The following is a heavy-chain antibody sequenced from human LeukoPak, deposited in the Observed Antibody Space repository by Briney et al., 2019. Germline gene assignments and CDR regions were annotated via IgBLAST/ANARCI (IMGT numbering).Heavy chain of an antibody. CDR2: INHSGST. Sequence: SETLSLTCAVYGGSFSGYYWSWIRQPPGKGLEWIGEINHSGSTNYNPSLKSRVTISVDTSKNQFSLKLSSVTAADTAVYYCARVGKYYYGSGIRGPDYWGQGTLVTVSS. D-gene: IGHD3-10*01. CDR3: ARVGKYYYGSGIRGPDY. J-gene: IGHJ4*02. V-gene: IGHV4-34*01. CDR1: GGSFSGYY.